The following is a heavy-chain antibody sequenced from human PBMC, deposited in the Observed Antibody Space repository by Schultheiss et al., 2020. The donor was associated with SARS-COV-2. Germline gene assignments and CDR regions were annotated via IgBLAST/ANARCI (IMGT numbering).Heavy chain of an antibody. J-gene: IGHJ6*02. Sequence: ASVKVSCKASGYTFTSYGISWVRQAPGQGLEWMGWIRAYNGNTNYAQKLQGRVTMTTDTSTSTAYMELRSLRSDDTAVYYCARGGIVVVPAAKRRYYYYGMDVWGQGTTVTVSS. V-gene: IGHV1-18*04. CDR2: IRAYNGNT. CDR1: GYTFTSYG. CDR3: ARGGIVVVPAAKRRYYYYGMDV. D-gene: IGHD2-2*01.